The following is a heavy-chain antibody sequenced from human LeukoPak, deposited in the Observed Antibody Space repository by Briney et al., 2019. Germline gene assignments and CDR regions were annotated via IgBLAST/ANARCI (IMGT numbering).Heavy chain of an antibody. D-gene: IGHD2-2*01. CDR1: GGSLTSYY. CDR2: IYHNGNT. Sequence: SETLSLTCTVSGGSLTSYYWNWLRQPPGKGLEWIGYIYHNGNTNSNPSLKSRVITSIDVSKNQFSLKVTSVTAADTAVYYCARGGSRQSSSSDFDYWGQGILVTVSS. V-gene: IGHV4-59*01. CDR3: ARGGSRQSSSSDFDY. J-gene: IGHJ4*02.